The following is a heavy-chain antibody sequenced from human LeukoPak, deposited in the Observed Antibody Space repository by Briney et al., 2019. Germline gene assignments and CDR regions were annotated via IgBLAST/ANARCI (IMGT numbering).Heavy chain of an antibody. V-gene: IGHV4-39*07. D-gene: IGHD1/OR15-1a*01. CDR2: IYYSGST. Sequence: PSETLSLTCTVSGGSISSSSYDWGWIRQPPGKGLEWIGSIYYSGSTYYNPSLKSRVTISVDTSKNQFSLKLSSVTAADTAVYYCARDSEHRDYFDYWGQGTLVTVSS. CDR3: ARDSEHRDYFDY. CDR1: GGSISSSSYD. J-gene: IGHJ4*02.